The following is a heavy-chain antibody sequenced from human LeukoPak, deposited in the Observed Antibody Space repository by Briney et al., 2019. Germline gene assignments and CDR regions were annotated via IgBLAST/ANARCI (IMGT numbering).Heavy chain of an antibody. CDR1: GFTFSSYW. Sequence: GGSLRLSCAASGFTFSSYWMHWVRQAPGKGLVGVSRINDDGRSTSYADSVKGRFTISRDNAKNTLYLQMNSLRAEDTAVYYCARGGAGPLDVWGKGTTVTVSS. D-gene: IGHD6-19*01. V-gene: IGHV3-74*01. CDR2: INDDGRST. J-gene: IGHJ6*03. CDR3: ARGGAGPLDV.